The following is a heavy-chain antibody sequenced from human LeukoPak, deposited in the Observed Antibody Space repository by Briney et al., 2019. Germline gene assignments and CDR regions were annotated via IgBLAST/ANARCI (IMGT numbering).Heavy chain of an antibody. CDR2: IFYTGDS. CDR3: AGHRFASPLDS. Sequence: SETLSLTCTVSGVSSSSSYWSWIRQPPGEGLEWIGYIFYTGDSNHNPSFKSRVSISLDTSKDQISLKLSSVTAADTAVYYCAGHRFASPLDSWGQGTLVTVSS. CDR1: GVSSSSSY. J-gene: IGHJ4*02. V-gene: IGHV4-59*08. D-gene: IGHD2-21*01.